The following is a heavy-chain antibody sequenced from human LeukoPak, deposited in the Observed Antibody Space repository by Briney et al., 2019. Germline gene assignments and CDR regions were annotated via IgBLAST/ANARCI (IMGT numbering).Heavy chain of an antibody. Sequence: GALRLSCAASGFPFSSYGVHWVRQAPGKGLEWVAFIRYDGSNKYYADSVKGRFTISRDNSKDTLYLQMNSLRAEDTAVYYCASSNDYSNYYWGQGTLVTVSS. CDR1: GFPFSSYG. D-gene: IGHD4-11*01. CDR3: ASSNDYSNYY. V-gene: IGHV3-30*02. CDR2: IRYDGSNK. J-gene: IGHJ4*02.